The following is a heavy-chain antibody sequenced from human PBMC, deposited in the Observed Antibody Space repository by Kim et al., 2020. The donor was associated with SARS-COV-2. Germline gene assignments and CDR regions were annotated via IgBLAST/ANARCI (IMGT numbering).Heavy chain of an antibody. V-gene: IGHV4-34*01. CDR3: ARGSIAARLPLG. J-gene: IGHJ4*02. Sequence: SETLSLTCAVYGGSFSGYYWSWIRQPPGKGLEWIGEINHSGSTNYNPSLKSRVTISVDTSKNQFSLKLSSVTAADTAVYYCARGSIAARLPLGWGQGTLVTVSS. D-gene: IGHD6-6*01. CDR2: INHSGST. CDR1: GGSFSGYY.